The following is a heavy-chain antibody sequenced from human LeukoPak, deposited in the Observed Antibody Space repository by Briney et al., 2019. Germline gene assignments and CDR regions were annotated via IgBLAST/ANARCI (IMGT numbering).Heavy chain of an antibody. CDR1: GFTFRTYA. CDR3: ATGRYGGNSFDY. J-gene: IGHJ4*02. CDR2: ISDSAGRT. Sequence: GGSLRLSCAASGFTFRTYAMSWVRQAPGKGLEWVSVISDSAGRTDYADSVKGRFTISRDISKNTLYLQMNSLRAEDTAVYYCATGRYGGNSFDYWGQGTLVTVSS. V-gene: IGHV3-23*01. D-gene: IGHD4-23*01.